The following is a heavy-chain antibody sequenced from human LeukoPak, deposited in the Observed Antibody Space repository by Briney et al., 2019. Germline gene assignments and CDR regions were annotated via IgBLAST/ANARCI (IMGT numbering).Heavy chain of an antibody. Sequence: GGSLRLSCAASGFTFSSYSMNWVRQAPGKGLEWVSSISSSSSYIYYADSVKGRFTISRDNAKNSLYLQMNSLRAEDTAVYYCAREENGSGPRDYFDYWGQGTLVTVSS. CDR3: AREENGSGPRDYFDY. CDR2: ISSSSSYI. D-gene: IGHD3-10*01. J-gene: IGHJ4*02. V-gene: IGHV3-21*01. CDR1: GFTFSSYS.